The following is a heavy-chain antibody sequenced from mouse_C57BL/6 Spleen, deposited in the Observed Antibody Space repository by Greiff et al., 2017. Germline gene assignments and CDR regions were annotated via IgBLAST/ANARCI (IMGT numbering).Heavy chain of an antibody. CDR1: GYTFTDYN. V-gene: IGHV1-18*01. CDR3: ARRDYGSSSAWFAY. J-gene: IGHJ3*01. D-gene: IGHD1-1*01. Sequence: VQLQQSGPELVKPGASVKIPCKASGYTFTDYNMDWVKQSHGKSLEWIGDINPNNGGTIYNQKFKGKATLTVDKSSSTAYMELRSLTSEDTAVYYCARRDYGSSSAWFAYWGQGTLVTVSA. CDR2: INPNNGGT.